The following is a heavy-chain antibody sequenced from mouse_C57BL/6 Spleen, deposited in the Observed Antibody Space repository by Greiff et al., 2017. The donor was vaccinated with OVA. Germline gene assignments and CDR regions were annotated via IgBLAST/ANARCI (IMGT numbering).Heavy chain of an antibody. CDR3: ARRGRYWYFDV. J-gene: IGHJ1*03. CDR2: INPNNGGT. CDR1: GYTFTDYY. V-gene: IGHV1-26*01. Sequence: VQLQQSGPELVKPGASVKISCKASGYTFTDYYMNWVKQSHGKSLEWIGDINPNNGGTSYNQKFKGKATLTVDKSSSTAYMELRSLTSEDSAVYYCARRGRYWYFDVWGTGTTVTVSS.